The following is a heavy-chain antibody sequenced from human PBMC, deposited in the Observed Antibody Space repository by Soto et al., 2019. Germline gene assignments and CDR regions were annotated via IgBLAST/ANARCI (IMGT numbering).Heavy chain of an antibody. D-gene: IGHD5-12*01. CDR2: ISGSGGST. J-gene: IGHJ4*02. CDR3: AKALRLRLGGYDY. Sequence: PGGSLRLSCAASGFTFSSYWMSWVRQAPGKGLEWVSAISGSGGSTYYADSVKGRFTISRDNSKNTLYLQMNSLRAEDTAVYYCAKALRLRLGGYDYWGQGTLVTVSS. V-gene: IGHV3-23*01. CDR1: GFTFSSYW.